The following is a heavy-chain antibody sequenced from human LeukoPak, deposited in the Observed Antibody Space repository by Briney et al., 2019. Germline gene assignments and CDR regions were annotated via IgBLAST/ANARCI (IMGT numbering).Heavy chain of an antibody. D-gene: IGHD2-15*01. V-gene: IGHV4-39*07. CDR2: IYYRGST. CDR3: ARAKRYCSGGSCYRYAFDI. CDR1: GGSISSTSYY. J-gene: IGHJ3*02. Sequence: SETLSLTCTVSGGSISSTSYYWGWIRQPPGKGLEWIGTIYYRGSTYYNPSLKRRVTISVDPSKNQFSLKLSSVTAADTAVYYCARAKRYCSGGSCYRYAFDIWGQGTMVTVSS.